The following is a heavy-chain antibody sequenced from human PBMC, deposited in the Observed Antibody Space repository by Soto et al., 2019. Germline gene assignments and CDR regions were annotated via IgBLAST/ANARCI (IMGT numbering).Heavy chain of an antibody. V-gene: IGHV1-2*02. CDR3: ARDTYSGTYVH. CDR2: INPNDGGT. D-gene: IGHD1-26*01. CDR1: GYAFTAYY. J-gene: IGHJ4*02. Sequence: ASVKVSCKASGYAFTAYYIHWVREAPGQGLEWMGWINPNDGGTNYAQNFHDRVTMTSDTSITTAYMKLSRLTSDDTAVYFCARDTYSGTYVHWGQGTLVTVSS.